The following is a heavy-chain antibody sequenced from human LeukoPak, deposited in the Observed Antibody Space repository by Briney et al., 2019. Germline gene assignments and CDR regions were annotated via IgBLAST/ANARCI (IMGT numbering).Heavy chain of an antibody. CDR2: IYYSGGT. Sequence: SETLSLTCTVSGGSISSYYLSWIRQPPGKGLEWIGYIYYSGGTNYNPSLKSRVTISVDTSKNQFSLKLSSVTAADTAVYYCASLTMVRGPFDYWGQGTLVTVSS. CDR1: GGSISSYY. V-gene: IGHV4-59*01. CDR3: ASLTMVRGPFDY. J-gene: IGHJ4*02. D-gene: IGHD3-10*01.